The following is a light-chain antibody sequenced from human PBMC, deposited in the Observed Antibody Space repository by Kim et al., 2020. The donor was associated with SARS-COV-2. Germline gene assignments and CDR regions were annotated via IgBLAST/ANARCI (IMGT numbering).Light chain of an antibody. Sequence: QWVPISCTASIPNIGSNYDVHWYQHLPGKAPKLLISNNNHRPSGVPDRFSASKSDTSASLAITGLQTDDEADYYCQSYDNTLSGRVFGGGTQLTVL. V-gene: IGLV1-40*01. CDR1: IPNIGSNYD. CDR2: NNN. J-gene: IGLJ3*02. CDR3: QSYDNTLSGRV.